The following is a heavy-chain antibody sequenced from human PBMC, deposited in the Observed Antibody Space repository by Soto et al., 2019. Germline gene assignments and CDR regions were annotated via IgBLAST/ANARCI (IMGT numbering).Heavy chain of an antibody. CDR2: ITETGGDT. D-gene: IGHD3-10*01. V-gene: IGHV3-23*01. J-gene: IGHJ6*02. CDR3: AKDRLTWGVLRGVGELKLTQKPGYDYYGMDV. Sequence: GGSLRLSCAASGFTFSKFVMRWVRQTPGKGLEWVSTITETGGDTYYTDSVKGRFTISRDNSKNTLYLQMTSLRAEDTAVYYCAKDRLTWGVLRGVGELKLTQKPGYDYYGMDVWGQGTTVTVSS. CDR1: GFTFSKFV.